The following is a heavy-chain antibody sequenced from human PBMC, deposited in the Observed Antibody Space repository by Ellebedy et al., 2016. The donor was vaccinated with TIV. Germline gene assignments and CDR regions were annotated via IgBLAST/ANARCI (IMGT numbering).Heavy chain of an antibody. Sequence: ETLSLXXAASGFTFSSYAMSWVRQDPGKGLEWVSAISGSGGSTYYADSVKGRFTISRDNSKNTLYLQMNSLKTEDTAVYYCTRREEGEYCGGDCPADFDYWGQGTLVTVSS. CDR1: GFTFSSYA. J-gene: IGHJ4*02. V-gene: IGHV3-23*01. D-gene: IGHD2-21*02. CDR3: TRREEGEYCGGDCPADFDY. CDR2: ISGSGGST.